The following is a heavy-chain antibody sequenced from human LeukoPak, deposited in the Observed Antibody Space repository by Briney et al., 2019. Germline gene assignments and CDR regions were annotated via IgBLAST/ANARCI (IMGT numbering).Heavy chain of an antibody. CDR2: IYYSGST. CDR1: GGSISSYY. CDR3: ARTYYGSGSYLLYYYYMDV. V-gene: IGHV4-59*01. Sequence: SETLSLTCTVSGGSISSYYWSWIRQSPGKGLEWIGYIYYSGSTNYNPSLKSRVTISVDTSKNQFSLKLRSVTAADTAVYYCARTYYGSGSYLLYYYYMDVWGKGTTVTISS. D-gene: IGHD3-10*01. J-gene: IGHJ6*03.